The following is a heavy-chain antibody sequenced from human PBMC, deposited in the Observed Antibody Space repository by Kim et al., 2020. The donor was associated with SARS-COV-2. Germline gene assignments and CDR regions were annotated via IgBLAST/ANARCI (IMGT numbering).Heavy chain of an antibody. CDR1: GFTFGDYA. CDR3: TRVNPYYSDAFDI. Sequence: GGSLRLSCTASGFTFGDYAMSWFRQAPGKGLEWVGFIRSKAYGGTTEYAASVKGRFTISRDDSKSIAYLQMNSLKTEDTAVYYCTRVNPYYSDAFDIWGQRTMVTVSS. V-gene: IGHV3-49*03. D-gene: IGHD3-22*01. CDR2: IRSKAYGGTT. J-gene: IGHJ3*02.